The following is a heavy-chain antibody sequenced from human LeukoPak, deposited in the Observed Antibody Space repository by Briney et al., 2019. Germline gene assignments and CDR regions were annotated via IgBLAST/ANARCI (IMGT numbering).Heavy chain of an antibody. D-gene: IGHD1-26*01. V-gene: IGHV1-69*01. CDR3: ARGRGGSPAPFGFDY. CDR2: IIPMFGAT. CDR1: GGTFRSFT. J-gene: IGHJ4*02. Sequence: AAVKVSCKASGGTFRSFTINWGRQAPGQGLEWMGAIIPMFGATNYAQKFQGRVSITADASTSTAYMELRSLRSEDTAVYFCARGRGGSPAPFGFDYWGQGTLVTVSS.